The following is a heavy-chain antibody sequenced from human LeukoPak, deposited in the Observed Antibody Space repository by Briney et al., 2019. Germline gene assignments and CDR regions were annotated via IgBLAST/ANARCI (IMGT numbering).Heavy chain of an antibody. D-gene: IGHD1-26*01. J-gene: IGHJ4*02. V-gene: IGHV3-30*02. CDR3: AKDKDSGSYYGDTLQY. Sequence: GGSLRLSCAASGFTFSNYGMHWVRQAPGKGLEWVAFIRSDGSNKYYADSVKGRFTISRDNSKNTLNLQMNSLRAEDTAVYYCAKDKDSGSYYGDTLQYWGQGTLVTVSS. CDR1: GFTFSNYG. CDR2: IRSDGSNK.